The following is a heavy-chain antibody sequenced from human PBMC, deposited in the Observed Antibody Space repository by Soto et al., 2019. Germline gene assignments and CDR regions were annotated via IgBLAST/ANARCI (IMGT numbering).Heavy chain of an antibody. V-gene: IGHV4-31*03. D-gene: IGHD6-13*01. CDR2: IYYSGST. Sequence: QVQLQESGPGLVKPSQTLSLTCTVSGGSISSGGYYWSWIRQHPGKGLEWIGYIYYSGSTYYNPSLKSRVTLSADTSKNQFSLKLSSVTAADTAVYYCARDSSSWTAYIWGQGTMVTVSS. CDR1: GGSISSGGYY. CDR3: ARDSSSWTAYI. J-gene: IGHJ3*02.